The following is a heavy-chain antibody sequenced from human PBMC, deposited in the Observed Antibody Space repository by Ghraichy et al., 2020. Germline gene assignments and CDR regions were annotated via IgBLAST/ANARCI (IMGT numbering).Heavy chain of an antibody. CDR2: ISFDGSER. V-gene: IGHV3-30*03. Sequence: LNISCVVSGFTFSAYGMHWVRQAPGKGLEWVAGISFDGSERRYADSVKGRFTISRDNSENTLFLEMDSLRIEDTAEFVCARGQWGTSKYHFDYWGQGTLVTVSS. D-gene: IGHD3-16*01. CDR3: ARGQWGTSKYHFDY. J-gene: IGHJ4*02. CDR1: GFTFSAYG.